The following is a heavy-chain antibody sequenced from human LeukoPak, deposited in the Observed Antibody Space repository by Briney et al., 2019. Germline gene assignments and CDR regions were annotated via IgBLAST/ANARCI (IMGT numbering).Heavy chain of an antibody. CDR1: GFTFNPYA. V-gene: IGHV3-23*01. D-gene: IGHD6-19*01. CDR3: AKASRQAAVASPLDY. J-gene: IGHJ4*02. Sequence: QPGGSLRLSCAASGFTFNPYAMSWVRQDPGKGMEWVASIGGVGDRTYYADSVKGRFTISRDNSKDTLFLQKNSLKADDTALYYCAKASRQAAVASPLDYWGQGSLVTVS. CDR2: IGGVGDRT.